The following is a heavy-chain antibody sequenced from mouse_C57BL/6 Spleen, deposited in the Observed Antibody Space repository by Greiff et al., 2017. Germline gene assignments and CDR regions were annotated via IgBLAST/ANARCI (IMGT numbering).Heavy chain of an antibody. CDR2: INPSTGGT. J-gene: IGHJ3*01. CDR1: GYSFTGYY. D-gene: IGHD2-1*01. V-gene: IGHV1-42*01. CDR3: ARSGYGNYFAY. Sequence: EVQRVESGPELVKPGASVKISCKASGYSFTGYYMNWVKQSPEKSLEWIGEINPSTGGTTYNQKFKAKATLTVDKSSSTAYMQLKSLTSEDSAVYYCARSGYGNYFAYWGQGTLVTVSA.